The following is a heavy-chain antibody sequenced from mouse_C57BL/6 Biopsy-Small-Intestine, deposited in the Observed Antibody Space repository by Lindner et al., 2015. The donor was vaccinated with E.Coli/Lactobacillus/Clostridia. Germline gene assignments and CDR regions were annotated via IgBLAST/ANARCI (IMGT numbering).Heavy chain of an antibody. J-gene: IGHJ2*01. Sequence: VQLQESGGGLVKPGGSLKLSCAASGFTFSDYGMHWVRQAPEKGLEWVAYISSGSSTIYYADTVKGRFTISRDNAKNTLFLQMTSLRPEDTAMYYCARPGITTVVAPFDYWGQGTTLTVSS. D-gene: IGHD1-1*01. CDR3: ARPGITTVVAPFDY. V-gene: IGHV5-17*01. CDR2: ISSGSSTI. CDR1: GFTFSDYG.